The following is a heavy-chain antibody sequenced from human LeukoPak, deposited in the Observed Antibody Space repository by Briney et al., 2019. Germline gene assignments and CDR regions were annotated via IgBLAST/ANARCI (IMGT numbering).Heavy chain of an antibody. V-gene: IGHV4-31*03. J-gene: IGHJ5*02. CDR3: ATFDMNYDILT. D-gene: IGHD3-9*01. CDR2: IYYSGST. Sequence: SETLSLTCTVSGGSISSGGYHWSWIRQHPGKGLEWIGYIYYSGSTYYNPSLKSRVTISVDTSKNQFSLKLSSVTAADTAVYYCATFDMNYDILTWGQGTLVTVSS. CDR1: GGSISSGGYH.